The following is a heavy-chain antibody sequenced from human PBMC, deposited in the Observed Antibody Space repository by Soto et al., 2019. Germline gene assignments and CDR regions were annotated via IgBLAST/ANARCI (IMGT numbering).Heavy chain of an antibody. D-gene: IGHD5-18*01. V-gene: IGHV3-7*05. CDR1: GFTFRTYW. Sequence: EVQLVESGGGLVQPGGSLRLSCAASGFTFRTYWLSWVRQVPGKGLEWVANINLDGSEKNYVDSVKGPFTISRDNARNSLYLQMSSLRAEDTALYYWARDGSTSWYSYDYHGMDVWGQGTTVTVSS. CDR3: ARDGSTSWYSYDYHGMDV. J-gene: IGHJ6*02. CDR2: INLDGSEK.